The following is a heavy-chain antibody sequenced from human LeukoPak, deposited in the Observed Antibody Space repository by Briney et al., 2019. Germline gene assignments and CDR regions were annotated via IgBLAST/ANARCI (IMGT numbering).Heavy chain of an antibody. CDR3: AVTMIVPNYFDY. D-gene: IGHD3-22*01. Sequence: SETLSLTCTVSGGSISSSSYYWGWIRQPPGKGLEWIGSIYYSGSTYYNPSLKSRVTISVDTSKNQFSLKLSPVTAADTAVYYCAVTMIVPNYFDYWGQGTLVTVSS. CDR1: GGSISSSSYY. J-gene: IGHJ4*02. V-gene: IGHV4-39*01. CDR2: IYYSGST.